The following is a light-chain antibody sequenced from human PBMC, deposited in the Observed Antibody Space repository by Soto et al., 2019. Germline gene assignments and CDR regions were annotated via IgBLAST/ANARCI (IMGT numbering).Light chain of an antibody. V-gene: IGKV3-20*01. CDR2: GVS. CDR1: HSVSSTY. Sequence: EIVLTQSPGTLSLSPGERASLSCRASHSVSSTYLAWYQQKPGQAPRLLVYGVSSRATGIPDRFIGSGSGTNFTITISRLEHEDFAVYYCQQYGNSVYTFGEGTKLEI. J-gene: IGKJ2*01. CDR3: QQYGNSVYT.